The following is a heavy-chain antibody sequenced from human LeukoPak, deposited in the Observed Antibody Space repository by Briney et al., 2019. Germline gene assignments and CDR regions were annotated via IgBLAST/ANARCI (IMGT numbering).Heavy chain of an antibody. CDR2: IRSDGGNK. V-gene: IGHV3-30*02. CDR3: AKGLHSGSYLDALDI. CDR1: GFTFSTYA. Sequence: WRSLRLSCAASGFTFSTYAMHWIRQAPGKGLEWMALIRSDGGNKYYTDSVKGRFTISRDNYKNTLYLQMNGLRVEDTAVYYCAKGLHSGSYLDALDIWGQGTMVTVFS. J-gene: IGHJ3*02. D-gene: IGHD1-26*01.